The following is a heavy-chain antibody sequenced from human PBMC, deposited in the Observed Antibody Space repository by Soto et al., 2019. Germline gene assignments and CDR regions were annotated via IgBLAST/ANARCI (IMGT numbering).Heavy chain of an antibody. CDR2: INAYNGNT. J-gene: IGHJ4*02. CDR3: ARDWFGVDY. D-gene: IGHD3-16*01. Sequence: QVQLVQSGAEVKKPGSSVKVSCKASGYTCTSYGISWVRQAPGQGREWRGWINAYNGNTDDAQKLQGRITMATNTSTSTAYMELRSLSAGDTTVYYCARDWFGVDYWGQGTLVTVS. V-gene: IGHV1-18*01. CDR1: GYTCTSYG.